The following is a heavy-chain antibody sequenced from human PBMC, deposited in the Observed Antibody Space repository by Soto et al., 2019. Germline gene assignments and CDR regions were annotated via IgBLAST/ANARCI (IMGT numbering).Heavy chain of an antibody. J-gene: IGHJ4*02. CDR1: GFTFSSYG. CDR3: ARASQVERGGSFDY. CDR2: IWYDGSNK. D-gene: IGHD1-1*01. V-gene: IGHV3-33*01. Sequence: QVQLVESGGGVVQPGRSLRLSCAASGFTFSSYGMHWVRQAPGKGLEWVAVIWYDGSNKYYADSVKGRFTISRDNSKNTRYLQMNSLRAEDTAVYYCARASQVERGGSFDYWGQGTLVTVSS.